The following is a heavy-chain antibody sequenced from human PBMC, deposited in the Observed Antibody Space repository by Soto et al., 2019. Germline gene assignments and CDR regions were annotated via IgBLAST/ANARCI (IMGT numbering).Heavy chain of an antibody. Sequence: PSETLSLTCTVSGDSLSGGDYYWSWIRQPPGKGLEWIGDIYYTGFTFYNPSLKSRLTISLDSSKNQFSLRLNSVTAADTAVYFCARAYRINGWSDYFFDYWGQGTLVTVLL. CDR1: GDSLSGGDYY. V-gene: IGHV4-30-4*08. D-gene: IGHD6-19*01. J-gene: IGHJ4*02. CDR2: IYYTGFT. CDR3: ARAYRINGWSDYFFDY.